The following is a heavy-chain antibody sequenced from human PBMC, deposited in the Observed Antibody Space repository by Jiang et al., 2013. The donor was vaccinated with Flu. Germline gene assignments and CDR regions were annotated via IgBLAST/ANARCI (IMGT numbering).Heavy chain of an antibody. J-gene: IGHJ4*02. CDR3: ARDDQEGYFDY. CDR1: GYTFTSYA. V-gene: IGHV1-3*01. CDR2: INAGNGNT. Sequence: VSCKASGYTFTSYAMHWVRQAPGQRLEWMGWINAGNGNTKYSQKFQGRVTITRDTSASTAYMELSSLRSEDTAVYYCARDDQEGYFDYWGQGTLVTVSS.